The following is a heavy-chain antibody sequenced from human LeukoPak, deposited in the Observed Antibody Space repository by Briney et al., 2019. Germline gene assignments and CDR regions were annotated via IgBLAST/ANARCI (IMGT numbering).Heavy chain of an antibody. J-gene: IGHJ4*02. D-gene: IGHD2-8*01. CDR2: ISSSSSYI. CDR3: VKDLPVLHY. Sequence: GGSLRLSCVASGFTLSTYSMNWVRQAPGKGLEWVSSISSSSSYIYYVDSVKGRFTISRDNSKNTLYLQMNGLRGDDTAVYYCVKDLPVLHYWGQGTLVTDSS. V-gene: IGHV3-21*01. CDR1: GFTLSTYS.